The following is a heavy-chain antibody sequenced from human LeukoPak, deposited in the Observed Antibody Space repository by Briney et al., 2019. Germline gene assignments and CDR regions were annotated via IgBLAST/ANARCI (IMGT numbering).Heavy chain of an antibody. D-gene: IGHD3-10*01. CDR2: IKQDGGET. V-gene: IGHV3-7*01. Sequence: PGESLRLSCAASGFTFTTYWMSWVRQLPGKGLEWVANIKQDGGETYYVDSVKGRFTISRDNAKNSLSLQMNSLRAEDTAVYYCARALWFGETFPAYWGQGTLVTVSS. J-gene: IGHJ4*02. CDR1: GFTFTTYW. CDR3: ARALWFGETFPAY.